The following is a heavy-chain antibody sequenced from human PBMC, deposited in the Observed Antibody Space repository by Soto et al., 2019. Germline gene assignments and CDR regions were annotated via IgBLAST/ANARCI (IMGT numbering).Heavy chain of an antibody. CDR3: ARRTVMTGLNDS. J-gene: IGHJ4*02. CDR2: IYDNGNT. D-gene: IGHD4-17*01. CDR1: GGSVSSGNYY. V-gene: IGHV4-61*01. Sequence: QVQLQESGPGLVKPSETLSLTCTVSGGSVSSGNYYWNWIRQPPGKGLEWIGYIYDNGNTNYNPSLTGRVTISIDTSKNQLALKVRSVTAADTAVYYCARRTVMTGLNDSWGQGTLVTVSS.